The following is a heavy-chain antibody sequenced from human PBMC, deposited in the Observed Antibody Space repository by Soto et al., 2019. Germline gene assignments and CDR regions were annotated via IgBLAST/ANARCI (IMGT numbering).Heavy chain of an antibody. CDR2: INAGNGNT. CDR1: GYTFTSYA. CDR3: ASGVVVVAATQFRYYGMDI. Sequence: ASVKVSCKASGYTFTSYAMHWVRQAPGQRLEWMGWINAGNGNTKYSQKFQGRVTITRDTSASTAYMELSSLRSEDTAVYYCASGVVVVAATQFRYYGMDIWGQGTTVTVSS. D-gene: IGHD2-15*01. V-gene: IGHV1-3*01. J-gene: IGHJ6*02.